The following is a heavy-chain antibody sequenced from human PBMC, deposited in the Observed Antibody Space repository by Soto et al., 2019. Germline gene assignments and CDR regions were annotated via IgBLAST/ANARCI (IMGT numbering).Heavy chain of an antibody. Sequence: PGGSLRLSCAASGFTFSDNWMHWVRQAPGKGLVWVSRINSDGSSTNYADSVKGRFTISRDNSKNTLYLQMNSLRAEDTAVYYCAKANYGGRTDAFDIWGQGTMVT. J-gene: IGHJ3*02. D-gene: IGHD4-17*01. CDR1: GFTFSDNW. CDR2: INSDGSST. V-gene: IGHV3-74*01. CDR3: AKANYGGRTDAFDI.